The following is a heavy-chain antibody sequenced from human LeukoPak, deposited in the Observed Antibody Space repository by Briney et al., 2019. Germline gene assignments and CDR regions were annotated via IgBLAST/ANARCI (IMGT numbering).Heavy chain of an antibody. CDR1: VSSISRSNYY. CDR3: ARSFGVVFITNFDY. Sequence: SAPLSLTCTVTVSSISRSNYYWGWIRQPPGKGLEWIGSFYYSGSTYYNPSRKSRVTIPVDTSKNQFSLKLSSVTAADTAVYYCARSFGVVFITNFDYWGQGTLVTVSS. CDR2: FYYSGST. V-gene: IGHV4-39*01. D-gene: IGHD3-3*01. J-gene: IGHJ4*02.